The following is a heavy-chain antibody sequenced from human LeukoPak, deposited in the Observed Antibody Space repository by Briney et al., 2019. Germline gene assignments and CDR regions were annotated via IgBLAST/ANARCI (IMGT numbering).Heavy chain of an antibody. V-gene: IGHV4-59*08. CDR2: VYYSGSA. D-gene: IGHD1-26*01. Sequence: PSETLSLTCTVSAGSITSYYWSWIRQPPGKGLEWIGYVYYSGSANYNPSLKSRVTISVDTSKNQFSLKMSSVTAADTAVYYCARHGGSYSFDYWGQGTLVTVSS. CDR1: AGSITSYY. J-gene: IGHJ4*02. CDR3: ARHGGSYSFDY.